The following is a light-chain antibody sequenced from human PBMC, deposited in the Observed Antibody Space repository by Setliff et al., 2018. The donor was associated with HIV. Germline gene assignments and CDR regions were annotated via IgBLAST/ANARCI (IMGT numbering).Light chain of an antibody. V-gene: IGLV2-14*03. CDR3: NSFTSRSTYV. J-gene: IGLJ1*01. CDR1: SSDVGRYKY. Sequence: ALAQPASVSGSPGQSITISCTGTSSDVGRYKYVSWYQQHPGKAPKLMIFDVSNRASGVSNRFSGSKSGNTASLTISGLQAEDEADYYCNSFTSRSTYVFGAGTRSPS. CDR2: DVS.